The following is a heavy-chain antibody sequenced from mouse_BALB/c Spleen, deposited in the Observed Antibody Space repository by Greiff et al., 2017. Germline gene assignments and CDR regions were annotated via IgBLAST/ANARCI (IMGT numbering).Heavy chain of an antibody. CDR1: GFTFSSYG. CDR2: ISSGGSYT. V-gene: IGHV5-6*02. D-gene: IGHD2-4*01. CDR3: ARHYYDYDQGYAMDY. J-gene: IGHJ4*01. Sequence: EVKLVESGGDLVKPGGSLKLSCAASGFTFSSYGMSWVRQTPDKRLEWVATISSGGSYTYYPDSVKGRFTISRDNAKNTLYLQMSSLKSEDTAMYYCARHYYDYDQGYAMDYWGQGTSVTVSS.